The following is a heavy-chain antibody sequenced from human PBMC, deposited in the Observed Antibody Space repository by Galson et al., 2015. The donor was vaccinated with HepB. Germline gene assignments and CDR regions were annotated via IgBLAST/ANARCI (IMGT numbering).Heavy chain of an antibody. Sequence: SVKVSCKASGYTFTGYYMHWVRQAPGQGLEWMGWINPNSGGTNYAQKFQGRVTMTRDTSISTAYMELSRLRSDDTAVYYCAREEVWGSRAFDIWGQGTMVTVSS. V-gene: IGHV1-2*02. D-gene: IGHD7-27*01. CDR2: INPNSGGT. CDR1: GYTFTGYY. CDR3: AREEVWGSRAFDI. J-gene: IGHJ3*02.